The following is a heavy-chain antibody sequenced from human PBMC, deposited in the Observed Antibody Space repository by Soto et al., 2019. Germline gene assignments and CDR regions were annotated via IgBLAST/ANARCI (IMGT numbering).Heavy chain of an antibody. J-gene: IGHJ4*02. CDR2: IYFSGST. D-gene: IGHD3-16*01. Sequence: QVQLQESGPGLVKPSQTLSLTCTVSGASINSGGYYWSWIRQLPGKGLEWIGYIYFSGSTYYNPSLESRVTILLDTSQNQFSLKLSSVTAADTAVYYCASSNAWGVILAYWGQGTLVTVSS. CDR1: GASINSGGYY. CDR3: ASSNAWGVILAY. V-gene: IGHV4-31*03.